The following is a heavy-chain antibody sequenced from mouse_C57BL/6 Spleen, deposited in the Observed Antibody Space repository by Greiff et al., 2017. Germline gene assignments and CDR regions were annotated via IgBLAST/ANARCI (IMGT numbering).Heavy chain of an antibody. V-gene: IGHV1-69*01. J-gene: IGHJ3*01. D-gene: IGHD2-3*01. CDR3: ARSPDGYPSKHAWFAY. CDR2: IDPSDSYT. CDR1: GYTFTSYW. Sequence: QVQLQQPGAELVMPGASVKLSCKASGYTFTSYWMHWVKQRPGQGLEWIGEIDPSDSYTNYNQKFKGKSTLTVDKSSSTAYMQLSSLTSEDSAVYYGARSPDGYPSKHAWFAYWGQGTLVTVSA.